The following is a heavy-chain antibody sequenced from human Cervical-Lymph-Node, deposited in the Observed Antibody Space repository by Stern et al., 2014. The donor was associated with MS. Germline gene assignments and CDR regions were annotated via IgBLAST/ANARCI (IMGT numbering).Heavy chain of an antibody. CDR3: AKGGQTPFQFGDSPPFFDS. V-gene: IGHV3-9*01. J-gene: IGHJ4*02. CDR1: GFSFDDYA. D-gene: IGHD4-17*01. CDR2: INWYNAHI. Sequence: EVQLVEPWRGLVQPCRSLRLPWEASGFSFDDYAMHLVRLAPGKCLEWVSGINWYNAHIGYADSVKGRFTVSRDNAKSSLYLQMNSLRPEDTALYYCAKGGQTPFQFGDSPPFFDSWGPGLLATVPS.